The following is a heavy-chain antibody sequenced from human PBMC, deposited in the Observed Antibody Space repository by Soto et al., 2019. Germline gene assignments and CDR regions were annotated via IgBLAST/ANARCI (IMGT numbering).Heavy chain of an antibody. CDR2: TYYRSKWYN. V-gene: IGHV6-1*01. CDR3: ARAGCSSTRCYGKDAFDI. D-gene: IGHD2-2*01. J-gene: IGHJ3*02. Sequence: SPTLSLTCAISGDSVSSNSAAWNWIRQSPSRGLEWLGRTYYRSKWYNDYAVSVKSRITINPDTSKNQFSLQLNSVTPEDTAVYYCARAGCSSTRCYGKDAFDIWGQGTMVTVSS. CDR1: GDSVSSNSAA.